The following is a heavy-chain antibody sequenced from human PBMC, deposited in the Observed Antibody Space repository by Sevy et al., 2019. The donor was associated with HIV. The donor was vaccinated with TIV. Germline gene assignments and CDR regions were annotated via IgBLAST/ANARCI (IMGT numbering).Heavy chain of an antibody. CDR1: GYTFTSYG. V-gene: IGHV1-18*01. Sequence: ASVKVSCKASGYTFTSYGISWVRQAPGQGLEWMGWISAYNGNTNYAQKLQGRATMTTDTSTSTAYMELRSLRSDDTAVYYCARESAGAYYYYGMDVWGQGTTVTVSS. CDR2: ISAYNGNT. J-gene: IGHJ6*02. CDR3: ARESAGAYYYYGMDV.